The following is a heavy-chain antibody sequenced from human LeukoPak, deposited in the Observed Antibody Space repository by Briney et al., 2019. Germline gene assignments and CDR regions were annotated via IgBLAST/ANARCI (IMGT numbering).Heavy chain of an antibody. V-gene: IGHV3-64*01. D-gene: IGHD3-22*01. CDR1: GFPFSSYA. Sequence: PGGSLRLSCAASGFPFSSYAMHWVRQAPGKGLEFVSAFNSNGRSTFYAISVKGRFTVSRDNSKNTLYLQMGSLRADDMAVYYCARDMTGNYYDTWDQGTLVTVSS. CDR2: FNSNGRST. J-gene: IGHJ1*01. CDR3: ARDMTGNYYDT.